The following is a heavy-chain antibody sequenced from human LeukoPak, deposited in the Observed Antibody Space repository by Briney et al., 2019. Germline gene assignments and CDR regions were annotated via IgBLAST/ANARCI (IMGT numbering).Heavy chain of an antibody. V-gene: IGHV3-53*01. CDR2: IYSGGNT. J-gene: IGHJ5*01. D-gene: IGHD6-13*01. CDR3: AGAYSSSWSVF. Sequence: PGGSLRLSCAASGFTFNTYWMSWVRQAPGKGLEWVSVIYSGGNTYYADSVKGRFTISRDISRSTLYLQMNSLRAEDTAVYYCAGAYSSSWSVFWGRGTLVTVSS. CDR1: GFTFNTYW.